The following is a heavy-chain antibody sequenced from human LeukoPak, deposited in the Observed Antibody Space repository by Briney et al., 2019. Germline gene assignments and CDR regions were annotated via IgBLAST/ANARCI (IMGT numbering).Heavy chain of an antibody. CDR1: GFTFRDHT. J-gene: IGHJ6*02. Sequence: HPGGSLRLSCAASGFTFRDHTIQWIRQAPGKGLEWVAVISHDGIYKNYADSVKGRFTISRDNSKNTLYLQMNSLRAEDTAVYYCARDNGSSSWMGYYYYYGMDVWGQGTTVTVSS. CDR2: ISHDGIYK. D-gene: IGHD6-13*01. CDR3: ARDNGSSSWMGYYYYYGMDV. V-gene: IGHV3-30-3*01.